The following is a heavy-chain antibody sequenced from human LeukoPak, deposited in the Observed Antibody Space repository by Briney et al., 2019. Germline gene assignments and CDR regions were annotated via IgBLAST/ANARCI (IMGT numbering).Heavy chain of an antibody. CDR1: GGSITSTGFY. CDR3: ARGKYGSGSDY. J-gene: IGHJ4*02. V-gene: IGHV4-39*07. CDR2: IDYSGST. Sequence: SETLSLTCTVSGGSITSTGFYWGWIRQSPGKGLEWIGSIDYSGSTYYNPSLRSRATISVDRSKNQFSLKLSSVTAADTAVYYCARGKYGSGSDYWGQGTLVTVSS. D-gene: IGHD3-10*01.